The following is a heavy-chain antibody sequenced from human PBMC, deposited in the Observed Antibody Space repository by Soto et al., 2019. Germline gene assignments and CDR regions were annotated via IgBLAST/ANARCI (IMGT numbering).Heavy chain of an antibody. V-gene: IGHV4-34*01. CDR2: INHSGST. Sequence: QVQLQQWGAGLLKPSETLSLTCAVYGGSFSGYYWSWIRQPTGKGLEWIGEINHSGSTNYNPSLKSRVTISVDTFKNQFSLKLSSVTAADTAVYYCARLNRVVNDYWGQGTLVTVSS. CDR3: ARLNRVVNDY. CDR1: GGSFSGYY. D-gene: IGHD3-10*01. J-gene: IGHJ4*02.